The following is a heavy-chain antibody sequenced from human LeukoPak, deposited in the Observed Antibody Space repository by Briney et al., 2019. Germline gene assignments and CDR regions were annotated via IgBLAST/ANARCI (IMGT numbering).Heavy chain of an antibody. CDR2: IKKDGSDK. Sequence: GGSLRLSCAASGFTFSSYAMSWVRQAPGKGLEWVANIKKDGSDKYYVDSVEGRITISRDNAKNALYLQMNRLRVEVTAVYYCATDPAGIGSESYWGQGTLVTVSS. CDR1: GFTFSSYA. D-gene: IGHD1-14*01. J-gene: IGHJ4*02. V-gene: IGHV3-7*01. CDR3: ATDPAGIGSESY.